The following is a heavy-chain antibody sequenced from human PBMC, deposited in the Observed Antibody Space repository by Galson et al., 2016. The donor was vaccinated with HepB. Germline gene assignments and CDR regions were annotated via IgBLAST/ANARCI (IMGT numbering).Heavy chain of an antibody. CDR3: AKDRTMVRGVIGDLQH. V-gene: IGHV3-23*01. CDR2: ISGSGRRT. J-gene: IGHJ1*01. Sequence: SLRLSCAASGFTFNSYAMAWVRQAPGKGLEWVSAISGSGRRTSYTDSVKGRFTISRDNSKNTLYLQMNSLRAEDTAIYYCAKDRTMVRGVIGDLQHWGQGTLVTVSS. D-gene: IGHD3-10*01. CDR1: GFTFNSYA.